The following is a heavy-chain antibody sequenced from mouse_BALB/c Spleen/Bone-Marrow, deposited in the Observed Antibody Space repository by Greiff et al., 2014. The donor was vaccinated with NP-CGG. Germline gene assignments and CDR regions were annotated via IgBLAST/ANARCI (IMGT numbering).Heavy chain of an antibody. Sequence: LQESGPELVKPGASVRISCKASDYTFTSYYIHWVKQRPGQGLEWIGWIYPGNVNTKYNEKFKGKATLTADKSSSTAYMQLSSLTSEDSAVYFCASGDYWGQGTTLTVSS. V-gene: IGHV1S56*01. CDR1: DYTFTSYY. J-gene: IGHJ2*01. CDR3: ASGDY. CDR2: IYPGNVNT.